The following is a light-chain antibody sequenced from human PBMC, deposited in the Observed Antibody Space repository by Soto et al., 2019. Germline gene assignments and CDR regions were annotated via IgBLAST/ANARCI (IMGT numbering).Light chain of an antibody. V-gene: IGKV3-15*01. CDR1: QNVNSN. J-gene: IGKJ1*01. CDR2: GAS. CDR3: HHYET. Sequence: EIVMTQSPASLSVSPGERATLSCRASQNVNSNLAWYQQKPGQAPRFLIYGASTRATGVPARFSGSGSETDFSLTISSLQIEDFAVYYCHHYETFGQGTKVDIK.